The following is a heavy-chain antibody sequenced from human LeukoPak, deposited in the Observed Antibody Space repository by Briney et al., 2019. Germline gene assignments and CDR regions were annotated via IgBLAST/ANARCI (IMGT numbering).Heavy chain of an antibody. D-gene: IGHD3-22*01. CDR1: GGSFSGYY. CDR2: INHSGST. Sequence: SETLSLTCAVYGGSFSGYYWSWIRQPPGKGLEWIGEINHSGSTNYNPSLESRVTISVDTSKNQFSLKLSSVTAADTAVYYCAGAYDSSGYFGYWGQGTLVTVSS. CDR3: AGAYDSSGYFGY. V-gene: IGHV4-34*01. J-gene: IGHJ4*02.